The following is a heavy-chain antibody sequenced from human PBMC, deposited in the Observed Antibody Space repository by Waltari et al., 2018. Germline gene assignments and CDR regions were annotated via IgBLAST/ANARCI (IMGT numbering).Heavy chain of an antibody. CDR3: ARDGRGYDFWSGL. Sequence: QLQLQESGPGLVKPSETLSLTCTVSGGSISSSSYYWGWIRQPPGKGLEWIGSIYYSGSTYYNPSLKSRVTISVDTSKNQFSLKLSSVTAADTAVYYCARDGRGYDFWSGLWGQGTLVSVSS. V-gene: IGHV4-39*07. CDR2: IYYSGST. D-gene: IGHD3-3*01. CDR1: GGSISSSSYY. J-gene: IGHJ4*02.